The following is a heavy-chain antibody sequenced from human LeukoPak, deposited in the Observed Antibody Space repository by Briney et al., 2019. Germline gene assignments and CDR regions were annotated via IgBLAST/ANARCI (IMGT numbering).Heavy chain of an antibody. J-gene: IGHJ4*02. D-gene: IGHD4-17*01. CDR1: GGSISSYY. Sequence: SETLSLTCTVSGGSISSYYWSWIRQPPGKGLEWIGYIDHSGSTNYNPSLKSRVSISSDTSKDQFSLELSSVTAADTAVYYCARLKATVSIHAYFDSWGQGTLVTVSS. CDR2: IDHSGST. CDR3: ARLKATVSIHAYFDS. V-gene: IGHV4-59*01.